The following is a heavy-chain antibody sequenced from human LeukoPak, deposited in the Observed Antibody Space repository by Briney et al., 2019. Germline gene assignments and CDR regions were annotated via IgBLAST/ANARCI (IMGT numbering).Heavy chain of an antibody. V-gene: IGHV3-74*03. CDR1: GFTFSGHW. CDR3: AELGITMIGGV. D-gene: IGHD3-10*02. J-gene: IGHJ6*04. Sequence: PGGSLRLSCTASGFTFSGHWIHWVRQAPGMGLVWVSRINERGTDSMYAESVKGRFTISRDNAKNTVYLQMNSLRAEDTAVYYCAELGITMIGGVWGKGTTVTISS. CDR2: INERGTDS.